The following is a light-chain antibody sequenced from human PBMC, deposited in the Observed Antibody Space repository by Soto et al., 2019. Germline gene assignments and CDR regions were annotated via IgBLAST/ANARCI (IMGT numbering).Light chain of an antibody. Sequence: EIVLTQSPGTLSLSPGEGATLSCRASQSVSISYLAWYQQKPGQAPRLLLYDASSRATGSPDRFIGSGSGTDFTVAISRLEPEDFAVYYCQQFGSSPMTFGQGTRLEIE. J-gene: IGKJ5*01. V-gene: IGKV3-20*01. CDR2: DAS. CDR3: QQFGSSPMT. CDR1: QSVSISY.